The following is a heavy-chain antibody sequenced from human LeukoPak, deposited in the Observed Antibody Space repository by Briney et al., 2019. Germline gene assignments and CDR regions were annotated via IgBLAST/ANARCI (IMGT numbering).Heavy chain of an antibody. CDR1: GFTFSSYS. D-gene: IGHD3-16*02. CDR2: ISYDGSNK. CDR3: ARERGSGSYRYYDAFDI. J-gene: IGHJ3*02. V-gene: IGHV3-30*03. Sequence: GGSLRLSCAASGFTFSSYSMNWVRQAPGNGLEWVAVISYDGSNKYYADSVKGRFTISRDNSKNTLYLQMNSLRAEDTAVYYCARERGSGSYRYYDAFDIWGQGTMVTVSS.